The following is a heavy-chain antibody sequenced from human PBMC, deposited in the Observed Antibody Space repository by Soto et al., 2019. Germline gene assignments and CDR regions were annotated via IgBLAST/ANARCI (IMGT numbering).Heavy chain of an antibody. Sequence: PGESLKVSCKGSGYSFTSYWIGWVRQMPGKGLEWMGIIYPGDSDTRYSPSFQGQVTISADKSISTAYLQWSSLKASDTAFYYGAKQDSSSWYRYFDSWGQGTLVPVSS. J-gene: IGHJ4*02. CDR3: AKQDSSSWYRYFDS. V-gene: IGHV5-51*01. CDR2: IYPGDSDT. D-gene: IGHD6-13*01. CDR1: GYSFTSYW.